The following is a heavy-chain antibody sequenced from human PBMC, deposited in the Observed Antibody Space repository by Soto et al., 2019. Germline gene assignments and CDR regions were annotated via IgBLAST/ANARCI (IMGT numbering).Heavy chain of an antibody. D-gene: IGHD3-16*01. V-gene: IGHV3-53*01. CDR3: AGRLTTAASLDY. Sequence: VQLVESGGGLIQPGGSLRLSCAASGFTVSNNHMTWVRQAAGKGLELVSFVHGGGSTSYADSVKGRFTLSRDNSKNTLYLQRDSLRAEDTAIYYCAGRLTTAASLDYWGRGTLVTVSS. CDR1: GFTVSNNH. J-gene: IGHJ4*02. CDR2: VHGGGST.